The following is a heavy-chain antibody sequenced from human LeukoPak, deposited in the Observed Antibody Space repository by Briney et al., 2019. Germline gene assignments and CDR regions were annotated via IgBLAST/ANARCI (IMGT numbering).Heavy chain of an antibody. CDR3: ATTAEQQLGLFDY. J-gene: IGHJ4*02. Sequence: SQTLSLTCAISGDSVSSNSAAWNWIRQSPSRGLEWLGRTYYRSKWYNDYAVSVKSRITINPDTSKNQFSLKLSSVTAADTAVYYCATTAEQQLGLFDYWGQGTLVTVSS. V-gene: IGHV6-1*01. CDR2: TYYRSKWYN. CDR1: GDSVSSNSAA. D-gene: IGHD6-13*01.